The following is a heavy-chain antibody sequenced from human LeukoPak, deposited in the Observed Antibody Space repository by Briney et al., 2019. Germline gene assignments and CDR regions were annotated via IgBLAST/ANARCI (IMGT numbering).Heavy chain of an antibody. CDR2: IWYDGSNK. CDR3: ARETGTYGMDV. Sequence: PGGSLRLSCAASGFNFSSYGMHWVRQAPGKGLEWVAVIWYDGSNKYYADSVKGRFTISRDNSKNTLYLQMNSLRAEDTAVYYCARETGTYGMDVWGQGTTVTVSS. V-gene: IGHV3-33*01. J-gene: IGHJ6*02. CDR1: GFNFSSYG.